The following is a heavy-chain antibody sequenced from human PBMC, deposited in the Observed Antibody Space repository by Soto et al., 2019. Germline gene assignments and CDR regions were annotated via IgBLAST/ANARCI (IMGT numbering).Heavy chain of an antibody. CDR3: ARIVVGVTVDL. V-gene: IGHV4-61*01. Sequence: SETLSLTCTVSDASVWSDSYFWTWIRQPPGKGLEWIAYISHTGDTNYNPSLKSRVTISIDTSRDQFSLTVTSVTAADTAVYFCARIVVGVTVDLWGQGSLVTVSS. CDR2: ISHTGDT. CDR1: DASVWSDSYF. J-gene: IGHJ4*02. D-gene: IGHD1-26*01.